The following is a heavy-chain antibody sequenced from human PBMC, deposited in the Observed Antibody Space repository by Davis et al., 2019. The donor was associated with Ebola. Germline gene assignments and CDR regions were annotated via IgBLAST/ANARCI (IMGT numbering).Heavy chain of an antibody. CDR2: IGTAGDT. J-gene: IGHJ6*02. Sequence: GESLKISCSASGFTFSSYDMHWVRQATGKGLEWVSAIGTAGDTYYPGSVKGRSTISRENAKNSLYLQMNSLRAEDTAVYYCARSSGYFDWVAGQYYYYGMDVWGQGTTVTVSS. V-gene: IGHV3-13*01. CDR1: GFTFSSYD. CDR3: ARSSGYFDWVAGQYYYYGMDV. D-gene: IGHD3-9*01.